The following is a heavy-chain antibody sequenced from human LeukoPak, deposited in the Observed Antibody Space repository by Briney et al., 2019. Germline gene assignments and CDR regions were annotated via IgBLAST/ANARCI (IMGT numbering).Heavy chain of an antibody. Sequence: PGGSLRLSCVASGFTFSSHWMNWVRQTPGRGLEWVANIRRDGSEQYYVDSVKGRFTISRENAKNSLYLQMNSLRAGDTAVYYCARGRYCSSTSCYFAFDIWGQGTMVTVSS. V-gene: IGHV3-7*01. CDR1: GFTFSSHW. CDR3: ARGRYCSSTSCYFAFDI. CDR2: IRRDGSEQ. D-gene: IGHD2-2*01. J-gene: IGHJ3*02.